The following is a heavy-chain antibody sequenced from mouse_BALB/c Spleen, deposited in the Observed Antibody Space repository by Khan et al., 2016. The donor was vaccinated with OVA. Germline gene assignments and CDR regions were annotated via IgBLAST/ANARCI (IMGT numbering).Heavy chain of an antibody. CDR3: TRLAYYYDSEGFAY. CDR2: VSTGGGYT. CDR1: GFTFSTYG. V-gene: IGHV5-6*01. Sequence: EVQLQESGGDLVKPGGSLKLSCAASGFTFSTYGMSWVRQTPDKRLEWVATVSTGGGYTYYPDSVKGRFTISRDNAKTPLYLQMSGLKSEDTAMLYCTRLAYYYDSEGFAYWGQGTLVTVSA. J-gene: IGHJ3*01. D-gene: IGHD1-1*01.